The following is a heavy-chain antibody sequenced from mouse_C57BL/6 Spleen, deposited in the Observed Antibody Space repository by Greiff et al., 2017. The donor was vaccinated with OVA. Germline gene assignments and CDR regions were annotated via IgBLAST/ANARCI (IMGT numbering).Heavy chain of an antibody. CDR1: GFTFSDYY. V-gene: IGHV5-16*01. Sequence: DVHLVESEGGLVQPGSSLKLSCTASGFTFSDYYMAWVRQVPEKGLEWVANINYDGSSTYYLDSLKSRFIISRDNAKNILYLQMSSLKSEDTATYYCARGSGGYAVAYWGQGTLVTGSA. D-gene: IGHD2-2*01. CDR2: INYDGSST. J-gene: IGHJ3*01. CDR3: ARGSGGYAVAY.